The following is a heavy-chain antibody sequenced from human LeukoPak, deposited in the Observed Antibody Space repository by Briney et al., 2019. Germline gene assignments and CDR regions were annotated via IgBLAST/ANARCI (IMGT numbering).Heavy chain of an antibody. D-gene: IGHD5-18*01. V-gene: IGHV3-48*04. CDR3: ARSLDTAMVDY. CDR2: ISGGSGTT. Sequence: GGSLRLSCAASGFAFSTYAMTWVRQAPGKGLEWVSIISGGSGTTSYADSVKGRFTISRDNAKNSLYLQMNSLRAEDTAVYYCARSLDTAMVDYWGQGTLVTVSS. CDR1: GFAFSTYA. J-gene: IGHJ4*02.